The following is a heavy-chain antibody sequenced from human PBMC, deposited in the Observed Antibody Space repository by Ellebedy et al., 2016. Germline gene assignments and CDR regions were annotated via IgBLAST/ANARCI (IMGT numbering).Heavy chain of an antibody. D-gene: IGHD2-21*01. CDR1: GFTFSSYA. CDR2: PSASGVST. J-gene: IGHJ4*02. V-gene: IGHV3-23*01. CDR3: AKISWWGGFDH. Sequence: GGSLRLSCAASGFTFSSYAMSWVRHAPGKGLEWVSGPSASGVSTYYGDSVKGRSTISRDNSKNTLYMEMNSLRDDDTAIYYCAKISWWGGFDHWGQGTLVTVSS.